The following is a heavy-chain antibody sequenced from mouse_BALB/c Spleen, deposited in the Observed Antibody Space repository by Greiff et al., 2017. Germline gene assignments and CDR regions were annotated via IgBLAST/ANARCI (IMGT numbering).Heavy chain of an antibody. V-gene: IGHV3-8*02. CDR1: GDSITSGY. Sequence: VQLQQSGPSLVKPSQTLSLTCSVTGDSITSGYWNWIRKFPGNKLEYMGYISYSGSTYYNPSLKSRISITRDTSKNQYYLQLNSVTTEDTATYYCARVRENRFPFAYWGQGTLVTVSA. J-gene: IGHJ3*01. CDR3: ARVRENRFPFAY. D-gene: IGHD2-14*01. CDR2: ISYSGST.